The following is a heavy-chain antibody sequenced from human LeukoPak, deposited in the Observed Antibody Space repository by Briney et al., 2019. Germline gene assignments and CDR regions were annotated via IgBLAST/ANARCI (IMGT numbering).Heavy chain of an antibody. V-gene: IGHV3-21*04. Sequence: PGGSLRLSCAASGYTFSSYAMNWVRQAPGKGLEWVSSISSSSSDIYYADSVKGRFTISRDNAKNSLYLQMNTLRVEDTALYYGARAGLYNWNYEGTAYFDYWGQGTLVTVSS. CDR3: ARAGLYNWNYEGTAYFDY. CDR1: GYTFSSYA. J-gene: IGHJ4*02. CDR2: ISSSSSDI. D-gene: IGHD1-7*01.